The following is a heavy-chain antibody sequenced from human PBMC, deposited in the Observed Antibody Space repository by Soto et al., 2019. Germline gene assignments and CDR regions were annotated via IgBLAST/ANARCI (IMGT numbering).Heavy chain of an antibody. CDR3: ARDGDMAGGTPPKNYAMDV. J-gene: IGHJ6*02. Sequence: QVQLVESGGGVVQPGRSLRLSCAASGFNFRNFGMHWVRQAPGKGLEWVAVVWYDGTNKYYAESLEGRLSISRDNSKNTLYLEMNSLRVEDTAVYYCARDGDMAGGTPPKNYAMDVWGQGTTLTVSS. V-gene: IGHV3-33*01. D-gene: IGHD2-15*01. CDR2: VWYDGTNK. CDR1: GFNFRNFG.